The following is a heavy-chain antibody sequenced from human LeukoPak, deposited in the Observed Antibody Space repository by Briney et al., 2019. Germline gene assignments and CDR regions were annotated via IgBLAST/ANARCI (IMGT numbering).Heavy chain of an antibody. CDR2: MNPNSGNT. Sequence: ASVKVSCKASGCTFTSYDINWVRQATGQGLEWMGWMNPNSGNTGYAQKFQGRVTITRNTSISTAYMELSSLRSEDTAVYYCARGKPETYYDFWSGYSTWYFDLWGRGTLVTVSS. CDR3: ARGKPETYYDFWSGYSTWYFDL. J-gene: IGHJ2*01. D-gene: IGHD3-3*01. V-gene: IGHV1-8*03. CDR1: GCTFTSYD.